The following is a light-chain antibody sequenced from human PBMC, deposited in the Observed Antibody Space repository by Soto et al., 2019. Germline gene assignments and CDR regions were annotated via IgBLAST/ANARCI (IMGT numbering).Light chain of an antibody. J-gene: IGLJ2*01. V-gene: IGLV3-1*01. CDR2: QDS. Sequence: SYELTQPPSVSVSPGQTASITCSGDKLGDKYACWYQQKPGQSPVLVIYQDSKRPSGIPERFSGSNSGNTATLTISGTQAMDEADDYCQAGDSSHVVFGGGTKLTRL. CDR3: QAGDSSHVV. CDR1: KLGDKY.